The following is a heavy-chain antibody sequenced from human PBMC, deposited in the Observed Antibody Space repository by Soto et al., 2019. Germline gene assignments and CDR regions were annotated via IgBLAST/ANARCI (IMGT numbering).Heavy chain of an antibody. CDR3: ARDRLKVPIFGVVTAHRDYYYGMDV. J-gene: IGHJ6*02. CDR2: ISAYNGNT. CDR1: GYTFTSYG. D-gene: IGHD3-3*01. V-gene: IGHV1-18*01. Sequence: GASVKVSCKASGYTFTSYGISWVRQAPGQGLEWMGWISAYNGNTNYAQKLQGRVTMTTDTSTSTAYVELRSLRSDDTAVYYCARDRLKVPIFGVVTAHRDYYYGMDVWGQGTTVTVSS.